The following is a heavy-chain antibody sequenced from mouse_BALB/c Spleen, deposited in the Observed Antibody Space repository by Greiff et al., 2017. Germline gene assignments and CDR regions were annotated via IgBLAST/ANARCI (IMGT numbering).Heavy chain of an antibody. D-gene: IGHD4-1*01. CDR3: ARVNWDSAMDD. V-gene: IGHV5-17*02. J-gene: IGHJ4*01. CDR2: ISSGSSTI. Sequence: EVQLVESGGGLVQPGGSRKLSCAASGFTFSSFGMHWVRQAPEKGLEWVAYISSGSSTIYYADTVKGRFTISRDNPKNTLFLQMTSLRSEDTAMYYCARVNWDSAMDDWGQGTSVTVAS. CDR1: GFTFSSFG.